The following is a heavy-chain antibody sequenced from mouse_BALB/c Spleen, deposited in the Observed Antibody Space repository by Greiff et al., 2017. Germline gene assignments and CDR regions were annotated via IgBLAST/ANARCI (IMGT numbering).Heavy chain of an antibody. J-gene: IGHJ3*01. D-gene: IGHD2-4*01. CDR1: GFTFSDYY. V-gene: IGHV5-4*02. Sequence: DVQLVESGGGLVKPGGSLKLSCAASGFTFSDYYMYWVRQTPEKRLEWVATISDGGSYTYYPDSVKGRFTISRDNAKNNLYLQMSSLKSEDTAMYYCARGDYDGGFFAYWGQGTLVTVSA. CDR3: ARGDYDGGFFAY. CDR2: ISDGGSYT.